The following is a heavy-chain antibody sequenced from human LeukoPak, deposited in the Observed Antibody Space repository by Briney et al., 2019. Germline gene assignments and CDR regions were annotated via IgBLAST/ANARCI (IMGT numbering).Heavy chain of an antibody. V-gene: IGHV3-11*04. Sequence: PGGSLRLSCAASGFTFSDYYMSWTRQAPGKGLEWVSYISSSGSTIYYADSVKGRFTISRDNAKNSLYLQMNSLRAEDTAVYYCARASYGDYVGSKIDYWGQGTLVTVSS. CDR3: ARASYGDYVGSKIDY. CDR2: ISSSGSTI. CDR1: GFTFSDYY. J-gene: IGHJ4*02. D-gene: IGHD4-17*01.